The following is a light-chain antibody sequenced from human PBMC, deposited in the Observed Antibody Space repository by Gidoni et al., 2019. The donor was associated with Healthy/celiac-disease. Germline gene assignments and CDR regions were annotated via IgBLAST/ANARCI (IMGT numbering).Light chain of an antibody. CDR3: QSADSSGTYVV. CDR2: KDS. CDR1: VLPKQY. V-gene: IGLV3-25*03. J-gene: IGLJ2*01. Sequence: SYALTQPPPVSVSPGETARITCSGDVLPKQYAYCYQQKPGQAPVLVIYKDSGRPSGNPERLSGSSSGTTVTLTISGVQAEDEADYYCQSADSSGTYVVFGGGTKLTVL.